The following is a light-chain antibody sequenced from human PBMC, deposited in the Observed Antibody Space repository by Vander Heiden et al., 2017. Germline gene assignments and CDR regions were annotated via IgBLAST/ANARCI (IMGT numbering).Light chain of an antibody. J-gene: IGLJ3*02. CDR2: INS. CDR1: SSNIGSTT. CDR3: AAWDDSLSGWL. V-gene: IGLV1-44*01. Sequence: HSALTPPPSASGTPRQRVTISCTGSSSNIGSTTVNWYQHLPGPAPNLLIYINSQRPTGVPDRVSGSKSGTSASLAISRLQSEDEADCYCAAWDDSLSGWLFGGGTKLTVL.